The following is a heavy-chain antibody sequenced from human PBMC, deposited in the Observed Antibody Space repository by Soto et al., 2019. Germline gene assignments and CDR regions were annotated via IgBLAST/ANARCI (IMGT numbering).Heavy chain of an antibody. CDR3: ARIYPGGYGMDV. Sequence: XSVKVSCKASGYTFTSYDINWVRQATGQGLEWMGWMNPNSGNTGYAQKFQGRVTMTRNTSISTAYMELSSLRSEDTAMYYCARIYPGGYGMDVWGQGTTVTVSS. CDR1: GYTFTSYD. J-gene: IGHJ6*02. CDR2: MNPNSGNT. D-gene: IGHD2-15*01. V-gene: IGHV1-8*01.